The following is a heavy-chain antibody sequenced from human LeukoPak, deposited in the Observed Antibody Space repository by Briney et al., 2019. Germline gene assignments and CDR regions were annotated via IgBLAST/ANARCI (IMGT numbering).Heavy chain of an antibody. CDR2: IKQDGSEK. J-gene: IGHJ6*03. V-gene: IGHV3-7*01. CDR3: ARRVLYYDSSGYGTYYYYMDV. CDR1: GFTFSSHW. Sequence: GGSLRLSCAASGFTFSSHWMSWVRQAPGKGLEWVANIKQDGSEKYYVDSVKGRFTISRDNAKNSLYLQMNSLRAEDTAVYYCARRVLYYDSSGYGTYYYYMDVWGKGTTVTVSS. D-gene: IGHD3-22*01.